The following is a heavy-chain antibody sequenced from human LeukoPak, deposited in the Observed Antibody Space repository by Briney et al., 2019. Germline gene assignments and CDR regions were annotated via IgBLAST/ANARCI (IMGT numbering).Heavy chain of an antibody. CDR2: INHSGST. V-gene: IGHV4-34*01. CDR1: GGSFSGYY. J-gene: IGHJ6*02. CDR3: ARGPDYDFWSGYFYYYYGMDV. Sequence: SETLSLTCAVYGGSFSGYYWSWIRQPPGKGLEWIGEINHSGSTNYNPSLKSRVTISVDTSKNQFSLKLSSVTAADTAVYYCARGPDYDFWSGYFYYYYGMDVWGQGTTVTVFS. D-gene: IGHD3-3*01.